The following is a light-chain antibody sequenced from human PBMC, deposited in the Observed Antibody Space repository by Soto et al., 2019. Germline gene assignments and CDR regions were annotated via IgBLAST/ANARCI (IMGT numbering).Light chain of an antibody. CDR1: QGISSY. CDR2: AAS. Sequence: DIQMTQSPSSLSSSVGDRVTITCRASQGISSYLAWYQQKPGKVPKLLIYAASTLQSGVPSRFSGSGSGTDFTLTISSLQPEDVATYYCQKYSSAPLTFGGGTKLEIK. V-gene: IGKV1-27*01. J-gene: IGKJ4*01. CDR3: QKYSSAPLT.